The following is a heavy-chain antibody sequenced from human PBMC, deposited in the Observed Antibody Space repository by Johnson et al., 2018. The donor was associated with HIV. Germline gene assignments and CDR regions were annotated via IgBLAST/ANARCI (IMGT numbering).Heavy chain of an antibody. CDR3: ATDPQFLEWLLRGGTDAFHI. Sequence: QVQLVESGGGVVRPGGSLRLSCAASGFTFDDYGMSWVRQAPGKGLVWVAVISFAGSKKYYTDSVKGRFTISRDNSNNTLYLEMNSLRTEDTAVYYCATDPQFLEWLLRGGTDAFHIWGQGTMVTVSS. D-gene: IGHD3-3*01. J-gene: IGHJ3*02. V-gene: IGHV3-30*03. CDR1: GFTFDDYG. CDR2: ISFAGSKK.